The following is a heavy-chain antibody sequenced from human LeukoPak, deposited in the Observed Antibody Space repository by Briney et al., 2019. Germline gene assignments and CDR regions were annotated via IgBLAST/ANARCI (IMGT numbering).Heavy chain of an antibody. CDR2: INHSGST. V-gene: IGHV4-34*01. D-gene: IGHD3-10*01. J-gene: IGHJ5*02. Sequence: SETLSLTCAVYGGSFSGYYWSWIRQPPGKGLERIGEINHSGSTNYNPSLKSRVTISVDTSKNQFSLKLSSVTAADTAVYYCARNKYYYGSGNYGVPNWFDPWGQGTLVTVSS. CDR3: ARNKYYYGSGNYGVPNWFDP. CDR1: GGSFSGYY.